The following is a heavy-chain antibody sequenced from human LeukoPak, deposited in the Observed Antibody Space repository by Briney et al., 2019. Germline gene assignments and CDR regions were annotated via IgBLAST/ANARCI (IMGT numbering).Heavy chain of an antibody. J-gene: IGHJ5*02. Sequence: GGSLRLSCAASGXTFSRYWMHWVRQGPGKGLVWVSRINSDGSSTSYADSVKGRFTISRDNAKNTLYLQMNSLRAEDTAVYYCAREYSTGFDPWGQGILVTVSS. CDR1: GXTFSRYW. V-gene: IGHV3-74*01. D-gene: IGHD2-15*01. CDR3: AREYSTGFDP. CDR2: INSDGSST.